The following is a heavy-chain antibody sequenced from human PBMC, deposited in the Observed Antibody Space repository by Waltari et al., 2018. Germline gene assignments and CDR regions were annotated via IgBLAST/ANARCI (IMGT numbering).Heavy chain of an antibody. CDR2: IIPILGTA. J-gene: IGHJ4*02. Sequence: QVQLVQSGAEVKKPGSSVKVSCKASGGTFSSYAISWVRQAPGQGLEWMGGIIPILGTANDAKKCQGRVTITTDEATSTAYMELSSLRSEDTAVYYCATSNSGGRRGFDYGGQGTLVTVSS. D-gene: IGHD2-15*01. V-gene: IGHV1-69*05. CDR1: GGTFSSYA. CDR3: ATSNSGGRRGFDY.